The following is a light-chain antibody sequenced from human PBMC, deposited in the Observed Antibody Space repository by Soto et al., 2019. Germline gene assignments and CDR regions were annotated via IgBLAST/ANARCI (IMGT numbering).Light chain of an antibody. J-gene: IGKJ4*01. V-gene: IGKV1-12*01. CDR2: AAS. CDR1: QAVSTW. Sequence: DIQMTQSPSFVSASVGDRVTITCRASQAVSTWLAWYQQKPGDAPKLMIYAASTLQRGVPSRFSGSGSGTDFTLTIRSLQPEDFATYYCQQANSFPRTVGGGTKVEIK. CDR3: QQANSFPRT.